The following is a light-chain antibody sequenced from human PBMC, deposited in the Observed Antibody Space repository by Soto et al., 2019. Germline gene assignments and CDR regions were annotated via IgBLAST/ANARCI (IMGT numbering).Light chain of an antibody. V-gene: IGKV3-15*01. CDR3: QQYNSYS. CDR2: GAS. J-gene: IGKJ1*01. Sequence: VMTQSPGTLSVSPGERATLSCRASESVTTNLAWYQQKPGQAPRLLIYGASTRATGVPARFSGSGSGTEFTLTISSLQSEDFAIYYCQQYNSYSFGQGTKVEIK. CDR1: ESVTTN.